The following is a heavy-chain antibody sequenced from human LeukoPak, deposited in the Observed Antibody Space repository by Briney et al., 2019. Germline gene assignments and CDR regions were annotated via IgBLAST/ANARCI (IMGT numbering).Heavy chain of an antibody. J-gene: IGHJ6*03. D-gene: IGHD6-13*01. CDR3: ARVLAAAGRTYYYYYYMDV. CDR1: GYTFTSYD. Sequence: ASVKVSCKASGYTFTSYDINWVRQATGQGLEWMGWMSPNSGNTGYAQKFQGRVTITRNTSISTAYMELSSLRSEDTAVYYCARVLAAAGRTYYYYYYMDVWGKGTTVTVSS. CDR2: MSPNSGNT. V-gene: IGHV1-8*03.